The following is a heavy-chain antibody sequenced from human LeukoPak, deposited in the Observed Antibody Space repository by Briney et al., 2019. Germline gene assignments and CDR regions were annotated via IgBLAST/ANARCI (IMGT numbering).Heavy chain of an antibody. Sequence: ASVKVSFKALGYPFTYHYFHWLRQAPGQGLEWMGWIHTGRGDTNYAQKLQGRVSLTRHTSISTAYMELSRLTSDATAVYYCARDHNWGPDYWGQGTLVSVSS. V-gene: IGHV1-2*02. CDR1: GYPFTYHY. CDR3: ARDHNWGPDY. CDR2: IHTGRGDT. J-gene: IGHJ4*02. D-gene: IGHD7-27*01.